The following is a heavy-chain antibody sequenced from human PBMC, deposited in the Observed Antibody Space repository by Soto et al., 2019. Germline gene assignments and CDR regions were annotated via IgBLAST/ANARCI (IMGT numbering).Heavy chain of an antibody. J-gene: IGHJ5*02. Sequence: DSVKVSCKVSGYTLTELCVHWVRQAPGKGLEWMGGFDPEDGETIYAQKFQGRVTMTEDTSTDTAYMELSSLRSEDTAVYYCATTTHLYYDILTGYFTNPDNWFDPWGQGTLVTVSS. CDR2: FDPEDGET. CDR1: GYTLTELC. V-gene: IGHV1-24*01. CDR3: ATTTHLYYDILTGYFTNPDNWFDP. D-gene: IGHD3-9*01.